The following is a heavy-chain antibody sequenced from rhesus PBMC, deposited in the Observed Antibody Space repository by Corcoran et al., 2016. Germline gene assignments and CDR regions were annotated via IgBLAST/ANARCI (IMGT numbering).Heavy chain of an antibody. CDR2: IAYSGGT. CDR1: GGSISSGYYY. D-gene: IGHD3-3*01. Sequence: QVQLQESGPGLVKPSETLSLTCAVSGGSISSGYYYWSWIRQPPGKGLEWIGYIAYSGGTSYNPALESRVTSSRDTSRNQFSLKLSSVTAADTAVYYCARGVTIFGVVTTTFDYWGQGVLVTVSS. V-gene: IGHV4-122*02. CDR3: ARGVTIFGVVTTTFDY. J-gene: IGHJ4*01.